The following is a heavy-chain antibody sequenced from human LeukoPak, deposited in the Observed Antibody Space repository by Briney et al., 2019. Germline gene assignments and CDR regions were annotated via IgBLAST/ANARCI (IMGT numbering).Heavy chain of an antibody. CDR1: GFSVSRNY. Sequence: GGSLRLSCAASGFSVSRNYMTWVRQAPGEGLEWVSLIYSGGSTYYADSVKGRFTISRDNSKNTLSLQMNSLRAEDTAVYYCAKGIELWLTYFDHWGQGTLVTASS. J-gene: IGHJ4*02. V-gene: IGHV3-53*01. CDR2: IYSGGST. D-gene: IGHD5-18*01. CDR3: AKGIELWLTYFDH.